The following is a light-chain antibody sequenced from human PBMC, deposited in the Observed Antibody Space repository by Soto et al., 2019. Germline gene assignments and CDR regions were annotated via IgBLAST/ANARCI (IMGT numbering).Light chain of an antibody. CDR3: SSYTAGGTI. CDR2: EVS. J-gene: IGLJ1*01. V-gene: IGLV2-14*01. CDR1: SGDVGGYYY. Sequence: QSVLTQPASVSGSPGQSITISCTGTSGDVGGYYYVSWYQQLPGKASKVMISEVSTRPSGVSNRFSGSKSGNTAALTISGLQAEDEADYYCSSYTAGGTIFGTGTKV.